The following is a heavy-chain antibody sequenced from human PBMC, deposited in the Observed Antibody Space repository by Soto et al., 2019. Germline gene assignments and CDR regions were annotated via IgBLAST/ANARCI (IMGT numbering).Heavy chain of an antibody. CDR2: INAGSGNT. CDR3: ARGGLRPY. CDR1: GYTFTSYA. V-gene: IGHV1-3*01. J-gene: IGHJ4*02. D-gene: IGHD4-17*01. Sequence: XSVKVSCKASGYTFTSYAMHWVRQAPGQRLEWMGWINAGSGNTKYSQKFQGRVTITRDTSASTAYMELSSLRSEDTAVYYCARGGLRPYWGQGTLVTVSS.